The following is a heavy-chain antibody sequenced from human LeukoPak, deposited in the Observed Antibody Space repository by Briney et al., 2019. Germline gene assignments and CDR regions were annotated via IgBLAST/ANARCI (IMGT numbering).Heavy chain of an antibody. J-gene: IGHJ4*02. D-gene: IGHD2-21*01. CDR3: AKIAEAVSSNYYFDY. CDR1: GSTFSSYA. V-gene: IGHV3-23*01. CDR2: ISGSGGST. Sequence: EGSLRLSCAASGSTFSSYAMSWVRQAPGKGLEWVSAISGSGGSTYYADSVKGRFTISRDNAKNTLYLQMNSLRAEDTAVYYCAKIAEAVSSNYYFDYWGQGTLVTVSS.